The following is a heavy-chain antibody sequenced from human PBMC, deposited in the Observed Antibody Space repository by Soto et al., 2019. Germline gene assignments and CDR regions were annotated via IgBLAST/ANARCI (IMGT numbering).Heavy chain of an antibody. CDR1: GFTVSSNY. Sequence: GGSLRLSCAASGFTVSSNYMSWVREAPGKGVEWVSVIYSGGSTYYADSVKGRFTISRDNSKNTLYLQMNSLRAEDTAVYYCARYYYGSGSAGDAFDIWGQGTMVTVSS. J-gene: IGHJ3*02. D-gene: IGHD3-10*01. CDR2: IYSGGST. V-gene: IGHV3-53*01. CDR3: ARYYYGSGSAGDAFDI.